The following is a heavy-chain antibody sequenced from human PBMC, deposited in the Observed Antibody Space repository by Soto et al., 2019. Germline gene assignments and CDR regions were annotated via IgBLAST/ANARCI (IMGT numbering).Heavy chain of an antibody. J-gene: IGHJ5*02. CDR1: GDCIISSAFY. D-gene: IGHD3-3*02. V-gene: IGHV4-39*01. CDR3: ARHSLALRKNNWFDP. Sequence: XETLSLTCTVGGDCIISSAFYWGWVRQPPGKGLEWIGSIFYLGSSYYNPSLKSRVTMSVDTSKNQFSLRLRSVTAADTALYFCARHSLALRKNNWFDPWGQGLMVTVSS. CDR2: IFYLGSS.